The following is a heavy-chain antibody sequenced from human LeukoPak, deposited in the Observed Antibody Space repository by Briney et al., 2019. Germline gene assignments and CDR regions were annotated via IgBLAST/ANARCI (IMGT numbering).Heavy chain of an antibody. Sequence: SETLSLTCTVSGYSISSGYYWGWIRQPPGKGLERIGSIYHSGSTYYNPFLKSRVTISVDTSKNQFSLKLSSVTAADTAVYYCARGGPLWGLRFGSFDIWGQGTMVTVSS. CDR1: GYSISSGYY. CDR2: IYHSGST. J-gene: IGHJ3*02. V-gene: IGHV4-38-2*02. CDR3: ARGGPLWGLRFGSFDI. D-gene: IGHD5-12*01.